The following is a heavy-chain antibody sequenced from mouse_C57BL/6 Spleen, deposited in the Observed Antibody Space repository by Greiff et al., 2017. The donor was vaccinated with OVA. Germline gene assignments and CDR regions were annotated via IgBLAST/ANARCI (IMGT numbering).Heavy chain of an antibody. D-gene: IGHD2-5*01. Sequence: VQLQQSGPELVKPGASVKLSCKASGYSFTGYYMNWVKQSPEKSLEWIGEINPSTGGTTYNQKFKAKATLTVDKSSSTAYMQLKSLTSEDSAVYYCARNHGSNYEAGFAYWGQGTLVTVSA. V-gene: IGHV1-42*01. CDR3: ARNHGSNYEAGFAY. CDR2: INPSTGGT. CDR1: GYSFTGYY. J-gene: IGHJ3*01.